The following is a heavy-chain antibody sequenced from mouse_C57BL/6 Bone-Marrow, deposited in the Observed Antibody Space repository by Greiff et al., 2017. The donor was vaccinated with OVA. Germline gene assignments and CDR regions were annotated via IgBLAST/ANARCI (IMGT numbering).Heavy chain of an antibody. CDR3: TTGDFPLAY. V-gene: IGHV14-4*01. Sequence: EVKLMESGAELVRPGASVKLSCTASGFNIKDDYMHWVKQRPDPGLEWIGWIDPENGDTEYASKFQGKATITAATSSNTASLHLSSLSSEDPAVYYCTTGDFPLAYSGQVTLVTVSA. CDR1: GFNIKDDY. J-gene: IGHJ3*01. CDR2: IDPENGDT.